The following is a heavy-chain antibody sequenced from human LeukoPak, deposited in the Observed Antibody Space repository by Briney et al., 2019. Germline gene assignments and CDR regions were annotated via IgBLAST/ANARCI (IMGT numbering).Heavy chain of an antibody. Sequence: GASVKVSCKASGYTFTTYTMHWVRQAPGQGLEWMGWINPNSGGTNYAQKFQGRVTMTRDTSISTVYMEMSRLRSDDTAVYYCARESVPAVAARRGLNYWGQGTLVTVSS. CDR3: ARESVPAVAARRGLNY. CDR1: GYTFTTYT. V-gene: IGHV1-2*02. CDR2: INPNSGGT. J-gene: IGHJ4*02. D-gene: IGHD6-6*01.